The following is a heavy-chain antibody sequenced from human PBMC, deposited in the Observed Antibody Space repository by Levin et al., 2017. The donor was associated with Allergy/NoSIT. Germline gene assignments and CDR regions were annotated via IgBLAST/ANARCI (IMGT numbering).Heavy chain of an antibody. CDR1: GFAFRGSS. D-gene: IGHD1-26*01. CDR3: VRGGAGGWYNP. V-gene: IGHV3-73*01. CDR2: IGYNAASYAT. J-gene: IGHJ5*02. Sequence: LSLPCVASGFAFRGSSIHWVRQASGKGLEWVGRIGYNAASYATIYTESMKGRFIISRDDSKDTAYLQIHSLKIEDTAVYYCVRGGAGGWYNPWGQGTLVTVSS.